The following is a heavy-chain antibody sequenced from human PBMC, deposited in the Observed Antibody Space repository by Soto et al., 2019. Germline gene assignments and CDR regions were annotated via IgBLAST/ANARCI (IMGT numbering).Heavy chain of an antibody. J-gene: IGHJ6*02. D-gene: IGHD2-2*02. CDR2: ISSRSDI. V-gene: IGHV3-21*01. CDR3: AREYTAWPLAYGLDV. CDR1: GFTFDDYA. Sequence: GGSLRLSCAASGFTFDDYAMHWVRQAPGQGLEWVSSISSRSDIYYADSVKGRFTISRGNAKNSVSLQMNSLRAEDTAVYYCAREYTAWPLAYGLDVWGQGTTVTVSS.